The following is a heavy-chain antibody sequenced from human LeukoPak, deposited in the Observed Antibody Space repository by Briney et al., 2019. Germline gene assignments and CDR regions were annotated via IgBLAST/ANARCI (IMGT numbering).Heavy chain of an antibody. J-gene: IGHJ4*02. CDR2: IWYDGSNK. D-gene: IGHD3-16*01. Sequence: GGSLRLSCTASGFTFTNYGMHWVRQAPGKGLEWVAVIWYDGSNKYCADSVKGRFTISRDNSKNTLYVQMSSLRAEDTAVYYCARSNNGGWGYCDYWGQGSLVTVSS. CDR3: ARSNNGGWGYCDY. CDR1: GFTFTNYG. V-gene: IGHV3-33*01.